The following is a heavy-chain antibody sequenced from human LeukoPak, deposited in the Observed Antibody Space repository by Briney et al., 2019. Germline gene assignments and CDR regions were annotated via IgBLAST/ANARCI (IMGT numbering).Heavy chain of an antibody. Sequence: GGSLRLSCAASEYTFTSYSMNWVRQAPGKGLEWVSFISSSSTYIYYADSVKGRFTISRDNAKNSLYLQMNSLRAEDTAVYYCARVGGHYFDYWGQGTLVTVSS. V-gene: IGHV3-21*01. J-gene: IGHJ4*02. CDR1: EYTFTSYS. D-gene: IGHD3-16*01. CDR3: ARVGGHYFDY. CDR2: ISSSSTYI.